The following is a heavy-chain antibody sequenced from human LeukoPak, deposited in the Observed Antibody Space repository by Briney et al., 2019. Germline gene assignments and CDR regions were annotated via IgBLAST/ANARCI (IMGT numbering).Heavy chain of an antibody. V-gene: IGHV1-69*01. J-gene: IGHJ4*02. Sequence: SVKVSCKASGGTFSSDAISLVRQAPGQGLEWMGGIIPIFGTANYAQKFQGRVTITADESTSTAYMELSSLRSEDTAVYYCARGHRARPRAVAGTGEDYWGQGTLVTVSS. D-gene: IGHD6-19*01. CDR1: GGTFSSDA. CDR3: ARGHRARPRAVAGTGEDY. CDR2: IIPIFGTA.